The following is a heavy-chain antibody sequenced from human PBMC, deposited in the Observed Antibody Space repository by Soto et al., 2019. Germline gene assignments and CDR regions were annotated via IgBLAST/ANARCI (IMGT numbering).Heavy chain of an antibody. D-gene: IGHD2-15*01. Sequence: SETLSLTWTVAGGSISSYCWSWIRQPPGKGLEWIGYIYYSGSTNYNPSLKSRVTISVDTSKNQFSLKLSSVTAADTAVYYCARESCSGGSCYLDYWGQGTLVTSPQ. CDR3: ARESCSGGSCYLDY. CDR1: GGSISSYC. V-gene: IGHV4-59*01. CDR2: IYYSGST. J-gene: IGHJ4*02.